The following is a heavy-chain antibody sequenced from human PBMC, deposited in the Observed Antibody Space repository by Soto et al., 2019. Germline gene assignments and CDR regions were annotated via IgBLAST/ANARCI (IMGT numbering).Heavy chain of an antibody. CDR3: ARVPYGGNRSWYYFDY. D-gene: IGHD2-21*02. V-gene: IGHV4-31*03. J-gene: IGHJ4*02. CDR1: GGSISSGGYY. CDR2: IYYSGST. Sequence: SETLSLTCTVSGGSISSGGYYWSWIRQHAGKGLEWIGYIYYSGSTYYNPSLKSRVTISVDTSKNQFSLKLSSVTAADTAVYYCARVPYGGNRSWYYFDYWGQGTLVTVSS.